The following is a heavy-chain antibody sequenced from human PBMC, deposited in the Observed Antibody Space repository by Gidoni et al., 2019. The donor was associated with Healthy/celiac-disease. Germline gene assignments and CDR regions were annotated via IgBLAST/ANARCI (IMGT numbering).Heavy chain of an antibody. CDR1: GGSFSGYY. J-gene: IGHJ5*02. CDR2: INHSGST. Sequence: QVQLQQWGAGLLKPSETLSLTCAVYGGSFSGYYWSWIRQPPGKGLEWIGEINHSGSTNYNPSLKSRVTISVDTSKNQFSLKLSSVTAADTAVYYCARGRYCSSTSCLGWFDPWGQGTLVTVSS. CDR3: ARGRYCSSTSCLGWFDP. V-gene: IGHV4-34*01. D-gene: IGHD2-2*01.